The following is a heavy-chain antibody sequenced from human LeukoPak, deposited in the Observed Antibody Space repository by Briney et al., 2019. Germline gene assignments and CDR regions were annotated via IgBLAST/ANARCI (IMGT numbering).Heavy chain of an antibody. Sequence: GGSLRLSCAASGFTFSSYGMHWVRQAPGKGLEWVAFIRYDGSNKYYADSVKGRFTISRDKFKNTLYLQMNSLRAEDTAVYYCAKDIGDTAMVTQGYWGQGTLVTVSS. CDR3: AKDIGDTAMVTQGY. CDR1: GFTFSSYG. D-gene: IGHD5-18*01. V-gene: IGHV3-30*02. CDR2: IRYDGSNK. J-gene: IGHJ4*02.